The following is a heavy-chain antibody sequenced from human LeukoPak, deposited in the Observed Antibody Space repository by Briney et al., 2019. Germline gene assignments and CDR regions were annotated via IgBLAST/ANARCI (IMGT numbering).Heavy chain of an antibody. J-gene: IGHJ4*02. V-gene: IGHV3-33*08. CDR2: IWYDGSDK. D-gene: IGHD6-19*01. CDR1: GFTFSSYA. Sequence: PGGSLRLSCAASGFTFSSYAMHRVRQAPGKGLEWVAVIWYDGSDKYHADSVKGRFTISRDNSKNMLYLQMNSLRAEDTAVYYCASSSGWYLSSDYWGQGTLVTVSS. CDR3: ASSSGWYLSSDY.